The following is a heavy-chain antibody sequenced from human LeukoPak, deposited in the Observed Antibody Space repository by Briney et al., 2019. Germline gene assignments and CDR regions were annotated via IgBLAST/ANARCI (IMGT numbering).Heavy chain of an antibody. CDR3: TRDRRAAGSIFDY. D-gene: IGHD6-13*01. J-gene: IGHJ4*02. V-gene: IGHV4-59*01. CDR2: IYYSGSP. Sequence: SETLSLTCSVSGASISSYYWSWIRKPPGKGLEWIGNIYYSGSPNYNPSLKSRVTISLDTSESQFSLRLSSVTAADTAVYYCTRDRRAAGSIFDYWGQGALVTVSS. CDR1: GASISSYY.